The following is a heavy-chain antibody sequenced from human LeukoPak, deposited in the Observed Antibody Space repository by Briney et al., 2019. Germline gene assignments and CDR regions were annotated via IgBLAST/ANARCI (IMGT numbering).Heavy chain of an antibody. CDR2: INPNSGGT. J-gene: IGHJ3*02. Sequence: GASVKVSCKASGYTFTGYYMHWVRQAPGQGLEWMGWINPNSGGTNYAQKFQGRVTMTRDTSISTAYVELSRLRSDDTAVYYCARVGSYYSIGAFDIWGQGTMVTVSS. D-gene: IGHD3-10*01. CDR1: GYTFTGYY. V-gene: IGHV1-2*02. CDR3: ARVGSYYSIGAFDI.